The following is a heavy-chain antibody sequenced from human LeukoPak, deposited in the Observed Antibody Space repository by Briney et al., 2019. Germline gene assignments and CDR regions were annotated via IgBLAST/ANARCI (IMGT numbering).Heavy chain of an antibody. CDR3: ARGEKMAWSHFDY. CDR2: IYYTGNT. D-gene: IGHD5-24*01. J-gene: IGHJ4*02. V-gene: IGHV4-59*01. Sequence: SETLSLTCAVYGGSFSGYYWSWIRQPPGRGLEWIGYIYYTGNTNYNPSLKSRVTISVDTSKNQFSLKLNSVTAADTAVYYCARGEKMAWSHFDYWGQGALVTVSS. CDR1: GGSFSGYY.